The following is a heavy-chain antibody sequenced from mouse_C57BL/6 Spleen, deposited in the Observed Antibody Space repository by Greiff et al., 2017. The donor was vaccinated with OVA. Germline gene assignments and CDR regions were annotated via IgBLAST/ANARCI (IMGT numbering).Heavy chain of an antibody. Sequence: QVQLQQPGAELVKPGASVKLSCKASGYTFTSYWMQWVKQRPGQGLEWIGEIDPSDSYTTYNQKFKGKATLTVDKSSSTAYMQLSSLTSEDSAVYYCARRGDGYPFADWGQGTLVTVSA. D-gene: IGHD2-3*01. CDR3: ARRGDGYPFAD. CDR2: IDPSDSYT. V-gene: IGHV1-50*01. CDR1: GYTFTSYW. J-gene: IGHJ3*01.